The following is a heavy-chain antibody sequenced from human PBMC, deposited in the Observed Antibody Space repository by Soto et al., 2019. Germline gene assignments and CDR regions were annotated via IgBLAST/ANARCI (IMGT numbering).Heavy chain of an antibody. D-gene: IGHD3-10*01. J-gene: IGHJ6*02. V-gene: IGHV3-23*01. Sequence: PGGSLRLSCAASGFTFSSYAMSWVRQAPGKGLEWVSAISGSGCSTYYADSVKGRYTISRDNSKNTLYLQMNSLRAEDTAVYYCAKDGNPVLLWVGEFNSDYYYGMDVWGQGTTVTVSS. CDR3: AKDGNPVLLWVGEFNSDYYYGMDV. CDR1: GFTFSSYA. CDR2: ISGSGCST.